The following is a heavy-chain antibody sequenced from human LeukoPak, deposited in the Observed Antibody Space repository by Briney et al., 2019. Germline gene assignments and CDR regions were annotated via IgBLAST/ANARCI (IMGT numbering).Heavy chain of an antibody. V-gene: IGHV1-2*02. Sequence: ASVNVSCKASGYTFTGYYMHWVRQAPGQGLEWMGWINPNSGGTNYAQKFQGRVTMTRDTSISTAYMELSRLRSDDTAVYYCTIIPNVILFTHYFEYWGQGTLVTVSS. CDR3: TIIPNVILFTHYFEY. J-gene: IGHJ4*02. D-gene: IGHD2-21*01. CDR2: INPNSGGT. CDR1: GYTFTGYY.